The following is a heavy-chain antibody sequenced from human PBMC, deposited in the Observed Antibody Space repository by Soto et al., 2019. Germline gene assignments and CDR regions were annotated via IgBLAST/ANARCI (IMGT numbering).Heavy chain of an antibody. J-gene: IGHJ6*03. D-gene: IGHD2-21*01. CDR2: IYYSGST. CDR3: ARGTYCGGDCYPPSYYHYYMDV. V-gene: IGHV4-59*12. CDR1: GGSISSYY. Sequence: SETLSLTCTVSGGSISSYYWSWIRQPPGKGLEWIGYIYYSGSTNYNPSLKSRVTISVDTSKNQFSLKLSSVTAADTAVYYCARGTYCGGDCYPPSYYHYYMDVWGKGTTVTVSS.